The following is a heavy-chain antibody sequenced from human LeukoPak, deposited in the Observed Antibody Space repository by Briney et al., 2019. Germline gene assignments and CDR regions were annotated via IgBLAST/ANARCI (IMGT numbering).Heavy chain of an antibody. V-gene: IGHV3-30*02. J-gene: IGHJ3*02. CDR3: AKGRDHYDSSGYYDAFDI. CDR2: IRYDGSDE. Sequence: PGGSLRLSCAGSGFTFSSYGMHWVRQAPGKGLEWVAFIRYDGSDEHYADSVKGRFSISRDNSKNTLYLQMNSLTAEDTAVYYCAKGRDHYDSSGYYDAFDIWGQGTMVTVSS. D-gene: IGHD3-22*01. CDR1: GFTFSSYG.